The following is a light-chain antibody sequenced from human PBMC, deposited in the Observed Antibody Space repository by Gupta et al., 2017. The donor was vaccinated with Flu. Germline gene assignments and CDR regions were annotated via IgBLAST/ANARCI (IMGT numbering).Light chain of an antibody. CDR2: ENN. V-gene: IGLV1-51*02. Sequence: QSVLTPPPSVSAAPGQKVTISCSGSSSNIRNNYVSWYQQLPATAPKLLIYENNKRPSGIPDRFSGSKSGTSATLGITGLQTGDEADYYCGTWDSSLSAGYVVFGGGTKLTVL. J-gene: IGLJ2*01. CDR1: SSNIRNNY. CDR3: GTWDSSLSAGYVV.